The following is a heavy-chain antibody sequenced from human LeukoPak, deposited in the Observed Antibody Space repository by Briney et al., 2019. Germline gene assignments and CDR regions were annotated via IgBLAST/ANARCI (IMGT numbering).Heavy chain of an antibody. Sequence: PSETLSLTCAVYGGSFSGYYWSWIRQPPGKGLEWIGEINHSGSTNCNPSLKSRVTISVDTSKNQFSLKLSSVTAADTAVYYCARGRPIFGVAYYMDVWGKGTTVTVSS. CDR1: GGSFSGYY. V-gene: IGHV4-34*01. J-gene: IGHJ6*03. CDR3: ARGRPIFGVAYYMDV. CDR2: INHSGST. D-gene: IGHD3-3*01.